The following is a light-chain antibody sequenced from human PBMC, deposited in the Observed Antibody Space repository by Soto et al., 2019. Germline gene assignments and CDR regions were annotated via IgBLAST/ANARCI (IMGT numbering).Light chain of an antibody. Sequence: EIVLTQSPGTLSLSPGERATLSCRASQSVSSSYLAWYQQKPGQAPRLLIYGASSRATGMPDRFSGSGSGTDFTLTISRLEPEDFAVYYCQQYGSSPPVTFDQGTKVEIK. CDR2: GAS. CDR1: QSVSSSY. V-gene: IGKV3-20*01. J-gene: IGKJ1*01. CDR3: QQYGSSPPVT.